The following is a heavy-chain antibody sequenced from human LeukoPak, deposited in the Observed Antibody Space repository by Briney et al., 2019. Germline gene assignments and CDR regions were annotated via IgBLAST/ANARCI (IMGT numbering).Heavy chain of an antibody. J-gene: IGHJ4*02. CDR1: GFTFSDAW. V-gene: IGHV3-15*01. D-gene: IGHD5-12*01. CDR2: IKSKTDGGTT. Sequence: GGSLRLSCAASGFTFSDAWMSWVRQAPGKGLGWVGRIKSKTDGGTTDYAAPVKGRFTFSRDDSKNTLYLQMNSLKTEDTAVYYCTTGYSGYDLGYFDYWGQGTLVTVSS. CDR3: TTGYSGYDLGYFDY.